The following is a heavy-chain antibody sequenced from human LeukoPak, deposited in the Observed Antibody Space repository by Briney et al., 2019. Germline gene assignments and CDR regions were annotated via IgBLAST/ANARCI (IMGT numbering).Heavy chain of an antibody. CDR1: GYTFTAYY. CDR3: ASHSGYYDKLYYYYMDV. V-gene: IGHV1-2*02. Sequence: ASVKVSCKASGYTFTAYYMHWVRQAPGQGLEWMGWINPNSGGTNYAQNFQGRVTMTRDTSISTAYMELSRLISDDTAVYYCASHSGYYDKLYYYYMDVWGKGTTVTISS. CDR2: INPNSGGT. D-gene: IGHD3-22*01. J-gene: IGHJ6*03.